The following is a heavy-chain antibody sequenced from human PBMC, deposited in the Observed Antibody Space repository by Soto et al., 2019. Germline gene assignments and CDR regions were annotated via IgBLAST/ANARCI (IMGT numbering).Heavy chain of an antibody. J-gene: IGHJ6*02. CDR2: ISAYNGNT. CDR3: ARFHYDFWSGYYLGGGNYYYGMDV. D-gene: IGHD3-3*01. V-gene: IGHV1-18*04. Sequence: ASVKVSCKASGYTFTSYGISWVRQAPGQGLEWMGWISAYNGNTNYAQKLQGRVTMTTDTSTSTAYMELRSLRSDDTAVYYCARFHYDFWSGYYLGGGNYYYGMDVWGQGTTVTVSS. CDR1: GYTFTSYG.